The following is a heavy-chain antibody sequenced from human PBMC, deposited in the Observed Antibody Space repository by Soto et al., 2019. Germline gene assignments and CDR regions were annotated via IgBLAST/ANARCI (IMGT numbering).Heavy chain of an antibody. CDR1: GFTVSNNY. CDR3: VRVFDTYYFDL. V-gene: IGHV3-66*01. Sequence: PGGSLRLSCAASGFTVSNNYMSWVRQAPGKGLEWVSLIYSGGSTYYADSVKGRFTISRDNSKNTLYLQMNSLRAEDTAVYYCVRVFDTYYFDLWGQGNMVTVSS. J-gene: IGHJ4*02. D-gene: IGHD3-9*01. CDR2: IYSGGST.